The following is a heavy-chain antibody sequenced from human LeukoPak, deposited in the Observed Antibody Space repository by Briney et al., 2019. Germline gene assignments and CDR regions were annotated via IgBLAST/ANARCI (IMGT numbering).Heavy chain of an antibody. CDR3: AKDGYSSGWYKPYYYYGMDV. CDR1: GFTFSSYA. D-gene: IGHD6-19*01. Sequence: GGSLRLSCAASGFTFSSYAMSWVRQAPGKGLEWVSAISGSGGSTYYADSVKGRFTISRDNSKNTLCLQMNSLRAEDTAVYYCAKDGYSSGWYKPYYYYGMDVWGQGTTVTVSS. J-gene: IGHJ6*02. V-gene: IGHV3-23*01. CDR2: ISGSGGST.